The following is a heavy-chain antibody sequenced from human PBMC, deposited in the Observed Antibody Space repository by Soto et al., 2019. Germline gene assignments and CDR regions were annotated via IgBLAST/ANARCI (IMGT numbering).Heavy chain of an antibody. CDR1: GFTFSSYS. J-gene: IGHJ4*02. V-gene: IGHV3-48*02. Sequence: GGSLRLSCAASGFTFSSYSMNWVRQAPGKGLEWVSYISSSSTIYYADSVKGRFTISRDNAKNSLYLQMNSLRDEDTAVYYCARDPGLYYYDTTDYWGQGTLVTVSS. D-gene: IGHD3-22*01. CDR3: ARDPGLYYYDTTDY. CDR2: ISSSSTI.